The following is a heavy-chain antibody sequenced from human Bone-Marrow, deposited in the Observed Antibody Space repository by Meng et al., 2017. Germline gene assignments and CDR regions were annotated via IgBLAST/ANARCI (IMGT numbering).Heavy chain of an antibody. J-gene: IGHJ5*02. D-gene: IGHD7-27*01. CDR3: ARDVGGLTGVDWFDP. Sequence: SETLSLTCTVSGGSISSYYWSWIRQPPGKGLQWIGYTYYSGSTNYNPSLKSRVTISVDTSKTQFSLKMSSVTAAETAVYYCARDVGGLTGVDWFDPWGQGTRVTCYS. V-gene: IGHV4-59*01. CDR1: GGSISSYY. CDR2: TYYSGST.